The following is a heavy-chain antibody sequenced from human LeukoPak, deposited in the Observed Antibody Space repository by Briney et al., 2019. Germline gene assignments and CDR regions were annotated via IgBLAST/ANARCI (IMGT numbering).Heavy chain of an antibody. J-gene: IGHJ4*02. CDR2: IKQDGSEK. V-gene: IGHV3-7*01. CDR3: ASCGPHWDSFDY. CDR1: GFTFSSYW. D-gene: IGHD2-21*01. Sequence: GGSLRLSCAASGFTFSSYWMSWVRQAPGKGLEWVANIKQDGSEKYNVDSVKGRFTISRDNAKNSLYLQMNSLRAEDTAVYYCASCGPHWDSFDYWGQGTLVTVSS.